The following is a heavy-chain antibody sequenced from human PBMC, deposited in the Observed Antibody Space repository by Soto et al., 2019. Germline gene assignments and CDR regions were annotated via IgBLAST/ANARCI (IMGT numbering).Heavy chain of an antibody. J-gene: IGHJ6*02. Sequence: SETLSLTCTVSGGSISSGTYYWSWIRQHPGKGLEWIGYIYYRGSTYYNPSLKSRVTISVDTSKNQFSLKLSSLIAADTAVYYCARHSPPFFYGSGPWDVWGQGTTVTVSS. CDR1: GGSISSGTYY. CDR2: IYYRGST. D-gene: IGHD3-10*01. CDR3: ARHSPPFFYGSGPWDV. V-gene: IGHV4-31*03.